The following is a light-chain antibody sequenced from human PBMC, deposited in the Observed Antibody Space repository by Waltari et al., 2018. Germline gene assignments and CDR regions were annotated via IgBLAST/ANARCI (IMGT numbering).Light chain of an antibody. Sequence: DIQMTQSPSSLSAPVGDRVTITCQASEDISTDLNWYQQKPGKAPHLLIYEASHLETGVPSRFSGSGSGTDFTLTITSLQPEDIATYYCQQCYNVPTFGGGTRVE. J-gene: IGKJ4*01. CDR2: EAS. CDR3: QQCYNVPT. CDR1: EDISTD. V-gene: IGKV1-33*01.